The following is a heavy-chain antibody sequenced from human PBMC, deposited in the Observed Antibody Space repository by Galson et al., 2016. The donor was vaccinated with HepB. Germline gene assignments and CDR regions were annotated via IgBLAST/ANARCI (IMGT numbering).Heavy chain of an antibody. Sequence: PALVKPTQTLTLTCSFSGFSLNTTGVGVGWIRQPPGKALEWLTIIYWDDDKRDSPSLKSRLTVTKDTSKNQVVLTMTNLDPVDTATYYCAHIDHGTITRCQNFVDFWGQGTVVTVSS. CDR1: GFSLNTTGVG. CDR2: IYWDDDK. D-gene: IGHD2-2*01. CDR3: AHIDHGTITRCQNFVDF. J-gene: IGHJ4*02. V-gene: IGHV2-5*02.